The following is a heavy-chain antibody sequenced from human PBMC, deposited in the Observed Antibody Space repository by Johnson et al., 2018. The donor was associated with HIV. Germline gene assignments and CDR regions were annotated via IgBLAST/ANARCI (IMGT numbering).Heavy chain of an antibody. CDR3: ARDLLTNGWYSYDAVDI. CDR2: IRYDGSEK. V-gene: IGHV3-30*02. D-gene: IGHD6-19*01. J-gene: IGHJ3*02. Sequence: QVQLVESGGGVVQPGGSLRLSCAASGFTFSSYGMHWVRQAPGKGLEWVAFIRYDGSEKDYVDSVKGRFTISRDNAKNSLYLQMNSLRAEDTAGYYCARDLLTNGWYSYDAVDIWGQGTMVTVSS. CDR1: GFTFSSYG.